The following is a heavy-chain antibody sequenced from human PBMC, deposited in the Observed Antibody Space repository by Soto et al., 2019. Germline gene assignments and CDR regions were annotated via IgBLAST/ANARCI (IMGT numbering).Heavy chain of an antibody. CDR3: ARQGGSYYCTNGVCYPYFDY. J-gene: IGHJ4*01. V-gene: IGHV4-39*01. Sequence: SETLSLTCTVSGGSISSSSYYWGWIRQPPGKGLEWFGSIYYSGSTYYNPSLKSRVTISVDTSKNQFSLKLSSVTAADTAVYYCARQGGSYYCTNGVCYPYFDYWGHGTLVTVSS. CDR1: GGSISSSSYY. CDR2: IYYSGST. D-gene: IGHD2-8*01.